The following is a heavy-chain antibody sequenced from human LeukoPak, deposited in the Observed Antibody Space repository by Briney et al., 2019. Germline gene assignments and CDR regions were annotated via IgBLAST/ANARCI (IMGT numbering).Heavy chain of an antibody. CDR1: GFTFSSYG. Sequence: GGSLRLSCAASGFTFSSYGMHWVRQAPGKGLEWVAVISYDGSNKYYADSVKGRFTISRDNSKNTLYLQMNSLRAEDTAVYYCANGDYYYDSSGAYYFDYWGQGTLVTVSS. CDR2: ISYDGSNK. V-gene: IGHV3-30*18. J-gene: IGHJ4*02. D-gene: IGHD3-22*01. CDR3: ANGDYYYDSSGAYYFDY.